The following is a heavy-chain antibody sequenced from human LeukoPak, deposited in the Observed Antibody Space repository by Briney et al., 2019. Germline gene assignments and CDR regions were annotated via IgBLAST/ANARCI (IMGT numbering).Heavy chain of an antibody. D-gene: IGHD5-12*01. Sequence: GGSLRLSCAASGFTFSTYAMSWVRQAPGKGLEWVSGIGGTGSRTDYADSVKGRFTISRDNSKHTLYLQMNSLRAEDTALYYCAKTSRGNSGYDSPFDYWGQGTLVTVSS. V-gene: IGHV3-23*01. CDR2: IGGTGSRT. J-gene: IGHJ4*02. CDR3: AKTSRGNSGYDSPFDY. CDR1: GFTFSTYA.